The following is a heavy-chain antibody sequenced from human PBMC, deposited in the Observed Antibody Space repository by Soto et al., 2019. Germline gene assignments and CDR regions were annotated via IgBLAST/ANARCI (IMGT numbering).Heavy chain of an antibody. Sequence: QVQLQESGPGLVKPSETLSLTCTVSGGFISSYYWSWIRQPPGKGLEWIGYIYYSGSTNYNPSLKSRVTISVDTSKNQFSLKLSSVTAADTAVYYCAREGYSSSWYKNYYYYYGMDVWGQGTTVTVSS. J-gene: IGHJ6*02. D-gene: IGHD6-13*01. CDR1: GGFISSYY. V-gene: IGHV4-59*01. CDR3: AREGYSSSWYKNYYYYYGMDV. CDR2: IYYSGST.